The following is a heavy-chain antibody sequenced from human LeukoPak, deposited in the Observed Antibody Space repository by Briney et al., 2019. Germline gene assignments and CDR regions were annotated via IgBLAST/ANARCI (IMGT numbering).Heavy chain of an antibody. CDR3: ASSLTIFGVVH. Sequence: ASVKVSCKASGYHFNTYGFSWVRQAPGQGLEWMGWITMINGNTDYAEKLQGRVTMTIDTSTSTAYMELRSLRSDDTAVYYCASSLTIFGVVHWGQGTLLTVSS. CDR1: GYHFNTYG. CDR2: ITMINGNT. J-gene: IGHJ4*02. V-gene: IGHV1-18*01. D-gene: IGHD3-3*01.